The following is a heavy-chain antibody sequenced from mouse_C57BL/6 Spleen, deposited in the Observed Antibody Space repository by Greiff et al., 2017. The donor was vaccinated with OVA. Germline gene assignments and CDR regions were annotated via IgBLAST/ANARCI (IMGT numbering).Heavy chain of an antibody. CDR2: IDPSDSYT. CDR1: GYTFTSYW. Sequence: QVQLQQPGAELVMPGASVKLSCKASGYTFTSYWMHWVKQRPGQGLEWIGEIDPSDSYTNYNQKFKGKSTLTVDKSSSTAYMQPSSLTSEDSAVYYCAGSDGSSYKYFDVWGTGTTGTVSS. D-gene: IGHD1-1*01. J-gene: IGHJ1*03. CDR3: AGSDGSSYKYFDV. V-gene: IGHV1-69*01.